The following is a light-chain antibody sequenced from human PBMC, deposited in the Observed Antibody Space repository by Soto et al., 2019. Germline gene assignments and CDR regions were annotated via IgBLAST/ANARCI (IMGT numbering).Light chain of an antibody. J-gene: IGKJ1*01. CDR1: QSISSW. V-gene: IGKV1-5*03. Sequence: DIQMTQSPSILSASVGDRVTITCRASQSISSWLAWYQQKPGKAPNLLIHKASHLESGVPSRFSGSGSGTEFTLTISSLQPEDFATYYCQQYSSYWTFAQGTKVDIK. CDR3: QQYSSYWT. CDR2: KAS.